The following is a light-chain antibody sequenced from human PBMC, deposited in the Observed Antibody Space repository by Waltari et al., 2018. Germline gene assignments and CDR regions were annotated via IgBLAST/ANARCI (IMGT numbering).Light chain of an antibody. CDR1: QDIYNS. J-gene: IGKJ4*01. CDR2: GAS. V-gene: IGKV1-33*01. CDR3: QQYDTPLS. Sequence: DIQMTQSPSSLSASVGDRVTITCQANQDIYNSLNWYQQKPGKAPNLLIYGASNLEPGVPSRFSGSGSETHFTFTISSLQPDDFATYYCQQYDTPLSFGGGTKVAIK.